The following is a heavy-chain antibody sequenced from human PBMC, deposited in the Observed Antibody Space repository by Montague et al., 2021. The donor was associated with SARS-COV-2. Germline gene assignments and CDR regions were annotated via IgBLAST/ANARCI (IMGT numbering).Heavy chain of an antibody. V-gene: IGHV4-31*03. CDR2: IYYSGST. Sequence: TLSLTCIVSGGSISSGGYYWSWIRQHPGKGLEWIGHIYYSGSTYYHPSLKSRLSISLDTSKNHFSLRLSSVTAADTAVYYCARSESPSYSSSPFDYWGLGTLVTVSS. D-gene: IGHD6-13*01. J-gene: IGHJ4*02. CDR3: ARSESPSYSSSPFDY. CDR1: GGSISSGGYY.